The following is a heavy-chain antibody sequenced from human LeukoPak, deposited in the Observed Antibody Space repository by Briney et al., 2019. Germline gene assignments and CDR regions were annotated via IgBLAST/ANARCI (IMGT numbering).Heavy chain of an antibody. CDR3: ATSSSVTHTRDP. CDR1: GYGFSDVY. Sequence: ASVKVSCKASGYGFSDVYFNWVRQAPGQGLEWMGWINPHSGATNYAQRFQGRVSMDASIHTAYMELSRLTSDDTAVYYCATSSSVTHTRDPWGQGTLVTVSS. J-gene: IGHJ5*02. CDR2: INPHSGAT. D-gene: IGHD5/OR15-5a*01. V-gene: IGHV1-2*02.